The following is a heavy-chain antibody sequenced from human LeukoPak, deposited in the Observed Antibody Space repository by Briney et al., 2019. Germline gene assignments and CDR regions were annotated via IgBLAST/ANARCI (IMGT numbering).Heavy chain of an antibody. CDR1: GFTFSRYA. J-gene: IGHJ4*02. Sequence: GGSLRLSCAASGFTFSRYAMTWVRQAPGKGLQWVSPISGNGDTTYYADSVKGRFTISRDNSKNTLYLQMNSLRAEDTAVYYCARDRWGVSYWGQGTLVTVSS. V-gene: IGHV3-23*01. CDR2: ISGNGDTT. D-gene: IGHD3-10*01. CDR3: ARDRWGVSY.